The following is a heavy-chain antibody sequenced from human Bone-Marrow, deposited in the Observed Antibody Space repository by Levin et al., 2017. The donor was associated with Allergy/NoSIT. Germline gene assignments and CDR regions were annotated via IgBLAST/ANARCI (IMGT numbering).Heavy chain of an antibody. CDR1: GFTFSSYG. V-gene: IGHV3-30*18. J-gene: IGHJ5*02. Sequence: PGGSLRLSCAASGFTFSSYGMHWVRQAPGKGLEWVAVISYDGSNKYYADSVKGRFTISRDNPKNTLYLQMNSLRAEDTAVYYCAKAPTTYSSSWYGWFDPWGQGTLVTVSS. CDR3: AKAPTTYSSSWYGWFDP. D-gene: IGHD6-13*01. CDR2: ISYDGSNK.